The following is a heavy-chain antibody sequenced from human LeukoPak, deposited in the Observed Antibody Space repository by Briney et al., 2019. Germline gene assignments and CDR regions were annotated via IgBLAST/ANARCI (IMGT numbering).Heavy chain of an antibody. CDR2: INDGGSA. CDR3: ARGKGLLNGGWFDP. V-gene: IGHV4-34*01. CDR1: GEYLGGYY. Sequence: PSETLSLTCAVSGEYLGGYYWTWLRQPPGKELEWIGDINDGGSANYNPSLTGRVIISVDTSRNHFSLKVNSVTAADTAVYHCARGKGLLNGGWFDPWGQGTLVPVSS. D-gene: IGHD2/OR15-2a*01. J-gene: IGHJ5*02.